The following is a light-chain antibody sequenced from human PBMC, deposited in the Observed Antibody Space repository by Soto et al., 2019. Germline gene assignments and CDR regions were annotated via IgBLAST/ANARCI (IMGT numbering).Light chain of an antibody. CDR2: RDN. Sequence: QAVVTQPSSASGTPGQRVTISCSGGSSNIGSNTVNWYQHFPGTAPKLLIYRDNQRPSGVPDRFSGSKSGTSASLAISGLQSEDEADYYCAAWDDSLNGVVFATGTKVTVL. J-gene: IGLJ1*01. CDR1: SSNIGSNT. V-gene: IGLV1-44*01. CDR3: AAWDDSLNGVV.